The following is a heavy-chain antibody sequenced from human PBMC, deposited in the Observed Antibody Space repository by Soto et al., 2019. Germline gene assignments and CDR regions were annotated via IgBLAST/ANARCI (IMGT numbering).Heavy chain of an antibody. D-gene: IGHD3-3*01. CDR1: VGSISSYY. Sequence: SETLSLTCTVSVGSISSYYWSWIRQPAGKGLEWIGRIYTSGSTNYNPSLKSRVTMSVDTSKNQFSLKLSSVTAADTAVYYCARGINAGITIFGVATENYGMDVWGQGTTVTVSS. V-gene: IGHV4-4*07. CDR2: IYTSGST. J-gene: IGHJ6*02. CDR3: ARGINAGITIFGVATENYGMDV.